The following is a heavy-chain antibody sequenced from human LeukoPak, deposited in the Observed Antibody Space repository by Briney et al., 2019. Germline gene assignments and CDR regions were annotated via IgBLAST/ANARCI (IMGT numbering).Heavy chain of an antibody. D-gene: IGHD3-10*01. CDR3: ARLLWCGESDDAFDI. J-gene: IGHJ3*02. Sequence: SETLSLTCTVSGGSISSYYWSWIRQPPGKGLEWVGYIYYSGSTNYNHSLKSRVTISVDTSKNQFSLKLSSVTAADTAVYYCARLLWCGESDDAFDIWGQGTMVTVSS. CDR2: IYYSGST. CDR1: GGSISSYY. V-gene: IGHV4-59*01.